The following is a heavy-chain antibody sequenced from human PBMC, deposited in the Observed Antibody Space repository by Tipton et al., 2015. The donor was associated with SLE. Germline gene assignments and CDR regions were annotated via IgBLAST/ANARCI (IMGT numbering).Heavy chain of an antibody. D-gene: IGHD7-27*01. Sequence: TLSLTCPVSGGSISDYSWNWIRHPPGQALEWIGYSYKSGSANFNPSLKSRVTISVDASKNQFSLKLTSVTAADTAVYYCARSTGAETWYFDLWGRGTRVTVSS. CDR3: ARSTGAETWYFDL. V-gene: IGHV4-59*01. J-gene: IGHJ2*01. CDR1: GGSISDYS. CDR2: SYKSGSA.